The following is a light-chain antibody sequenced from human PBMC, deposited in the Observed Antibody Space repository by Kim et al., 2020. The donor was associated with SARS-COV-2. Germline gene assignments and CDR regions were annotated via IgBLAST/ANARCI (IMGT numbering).Light chain of an antibody. J-gene: IGKJ1*01. CDR3: QQYNQWPGT. CDR1: QSVSSN. CDR2: GTS. V-gene: IGKV3-15*01. Sequence: VSPGERATRSCRASQSVSSNLAWHQQKPGQAPRLLIYGTSTRATGIPARFSGSGSGTEFTLTISSLQSEDFAVYYCQQYNQWPGTFGQGTKVDIK.